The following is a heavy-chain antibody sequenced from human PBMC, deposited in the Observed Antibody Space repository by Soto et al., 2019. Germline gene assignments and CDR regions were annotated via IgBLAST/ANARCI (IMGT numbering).Heavy chain of an antibody. CDR1: GGSISSYY. V-gene: IGHV4-59*01. CDR3: AMEPTGEAIAVAGTRDAFDI. D-gene: IGHD6-19*01. Sequence: QVQLQESGPGLVKPSETLSLTCTVSGGSISSYYWSWIRQPPGKGLEWIGYSYYSGSTNYNPSLTSRVALPVDTSKNHFSLKLRSVTAADTAVYYCAMEPTGEAIAVAGTRDAFDIWGQGTMVTVSS. CDR2: SYYSGST. J-gene: IGHJ3*02.